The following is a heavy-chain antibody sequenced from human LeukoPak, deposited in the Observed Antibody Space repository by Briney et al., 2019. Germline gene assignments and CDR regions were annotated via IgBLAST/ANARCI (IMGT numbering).Heavy chain of an antibody. CDR2: IWYDGSNK. D-gene: IGHD2-15*01. CDR3: ARGGVVVPFDY. CDR1: GFTFSSYG. Sequence: GGSLGLSCAASGFTFSSYGMHWVRQAPGKGLEWVAVIWYDGSNKYYADSVKGRFTISRDNSKNTLYLQMNSLRAEDTAVYYCARGGVVVPFDYWGQGTLVTVSS. V-gene: IGHV3-33*01. J-gene: IGHJ4*02.